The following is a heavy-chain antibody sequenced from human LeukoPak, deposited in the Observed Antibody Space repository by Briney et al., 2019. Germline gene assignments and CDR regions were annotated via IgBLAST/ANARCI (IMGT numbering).Heavy chain of an antibody. CDR1: GVSFNDYY. D-gene: IGHD4-17*01. J-gene: IGHJ4*02. Sequence: PSETLSLTCAVSGVSFNDYYWSRVRQPPGKGLEWIGEINHSGYTNDSPSLKSRVTISIDTSRKQFSLNLRSVTVADTAVYYCTRMTTGHDYWGQGTLVTVSS. V-gene: IGHV4-34*01. CDR3: TRMTTGHDY. CDR2: INHSGYT.